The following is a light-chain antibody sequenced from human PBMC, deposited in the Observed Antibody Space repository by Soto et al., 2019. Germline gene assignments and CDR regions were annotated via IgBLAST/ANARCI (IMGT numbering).Light chain of an antibody. Sequence: QSALTQPTSVSGSPGQSITISCTGVSSDIGGYNHVSWYQQHPGKVPRLIIYDVDNRPLGVSNRFSGSQSGNMASLTISGSKVENRVANICCENTARTTPVWFFAGGPSLTV. CDR3: CENTARTTPVWF. CDR1: SSDIGGYNH. CDR2: DVD. J-gene: IGLJ3*02. V-gene: IGLV2-14*03.